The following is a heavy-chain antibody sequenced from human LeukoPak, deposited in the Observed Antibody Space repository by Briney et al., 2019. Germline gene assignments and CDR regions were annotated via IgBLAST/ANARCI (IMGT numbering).Heavy chain of an antibody. V-gene: IGHV4-34*01. Sequence: SGTLSLTCAVYGGSFSGYYWSWIRQPPGKGLEWIGEINHSGSTNYNPSLKSRVTISVDTSKNQFSLKLSSVTAADTAVYYCARDSDTAMANAFDIWGQGTMVTVSS. CDR3: ARDSDTAMANAFDI. CDR2: INHSGST. J-gene: IGHJ3*02. CDR1: GGSFSGYY. D-gene: IGHD5-18*01.